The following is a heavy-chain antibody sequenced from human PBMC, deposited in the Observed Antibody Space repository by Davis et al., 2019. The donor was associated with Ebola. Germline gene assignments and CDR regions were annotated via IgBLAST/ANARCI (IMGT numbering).Heavy chain of an antibody. CDR1: GFTFSDYY. D-gene: IGHD5-12*01. CDR2: ISGSGGST. Sequence: GGSLRLSCAASGFTFSDYYMSWVRQAPGKGLEWVSAISGSGGSTYYADSVKGRFTISRDNSKNTLYLQMNSLRAEDTAVYYVATADGRGPYYYYDMDVWGQGTTVTVSS. V-gene: IGHV3-23*01. CDR3: ATADGRGPYYYYDMDV. J-gene: IGHJ6*02.